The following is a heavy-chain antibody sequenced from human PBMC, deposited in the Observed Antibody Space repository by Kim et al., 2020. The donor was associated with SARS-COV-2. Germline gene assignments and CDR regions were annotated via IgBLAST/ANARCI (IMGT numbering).Heavy chain of an antibody. CDR2: IYYSGST. D-gene: IGHD6-19*01. J-gene: IGHJ1*01. CDR3: ARLVLRVAGMPSTLEYFQR. Sequence: SETLSLTCTVSGGSISSSSYYWGWIRQPPGKGLEWIGSIYYSGSTYYNLSLKSRVTISADTSKNQFSLKPSSVTAADTAVYYCARLVLRVAGMPSTLEYFQRWGQGTLVTVSS. V-gene: IGHV4-39*01. CDR1: GGSISSSSYY.